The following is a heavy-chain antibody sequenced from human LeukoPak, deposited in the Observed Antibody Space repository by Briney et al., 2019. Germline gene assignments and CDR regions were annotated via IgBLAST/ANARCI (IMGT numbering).Heavy chain of an antibody. V-gene: IGHV4-59*08. Sequence: SETLSLTCTVSGDSISSYYWSWIRQPPGKGLEWIGYIYYSGGTDYNPSLKSRVTISVDTSKNQFSLKLRSVTAADTAVYYCARHVTISGPYDASDIWGQGSMVTVSP. CDR3: ARHVTISGPYDASDI. J-gene: IGHJ3*02. CDR2: IYYSGGT. CDR1: GDSISSYY. D-gene: IGHD5-24*01.